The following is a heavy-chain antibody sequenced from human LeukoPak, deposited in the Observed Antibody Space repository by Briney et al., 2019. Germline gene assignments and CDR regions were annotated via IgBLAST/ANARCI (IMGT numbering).Heavy chain of an antibody. D-gene: IGHD6-19*01. J-gene: IGHJ5*01. V-gene: IGHV4-34*01. CDR3: ARRRWLAWFDS. Sequence: PSETLSLTCAVYGGSFSGYYWSWIRQPPGKGLEWIGEINHSGSTNYNPSLKSRVTISVDTSKNQFSLKLSSVTAADTAVYYCARRRWLAWFDSWGQGTQVTVSS. CDR2: INHSGST. CDR1: GGSFSGYY.